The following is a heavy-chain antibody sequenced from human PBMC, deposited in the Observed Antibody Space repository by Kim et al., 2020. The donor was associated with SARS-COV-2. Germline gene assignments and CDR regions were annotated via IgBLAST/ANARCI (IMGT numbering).Heavy chain of an antibody. Sequence: GGSLRLSCAASGFTFSSHVMHWVRQAPGKGLEWVALIWYDGSDKYYADSVKGRFTISRDNSKNTLYLQMNSLRAEDTAVYYCAKVSSGYVYGLFDYWGQGTLVTVSS. CDR3: AKVSSGYVYGLFDY. V-gene: IGHV3-33*06. J-gene: IGHJ4*02. D-gene: IGHD5-12*01. CDR2: IWYDGSDK. CDR1: GFTFSSHV.